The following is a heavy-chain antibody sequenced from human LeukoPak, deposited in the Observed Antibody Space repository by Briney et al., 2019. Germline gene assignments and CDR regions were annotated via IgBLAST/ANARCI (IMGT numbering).Heavy chain of an antibody. V-gene: IGHV1-18*01. CDR2: ISTDNGDT. Sequence: ASVKVSCKASGYNFNNYGITWVRQAPGQGLEWTGRISTDNGDTTYAQKFQGRVTMTTDTFTTTVYMELRSLRFDDTAVYYCARGGPYCSSTSCYQRGRFDPWGQGTLVTVSS. CDR1: GYNFNNYG. J-gene: IGHJ5*02. D-gene: IGHD2-2*01. CDR3: ARGGPYCSSTSCYQRGRFDP.